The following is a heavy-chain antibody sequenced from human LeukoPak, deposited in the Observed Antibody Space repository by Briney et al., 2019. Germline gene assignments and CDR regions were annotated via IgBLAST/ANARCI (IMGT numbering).Heavy chain of an antibody. CDR3: ARDLAYSSGWYSRAFDV. J-gene: IGHJ3*01. V-gene: IGHV1-2*02. CDR1: GYTFTGYY. CDR2: INPNSGGT. Sequence: ASVKVSCKASGYTFTGYYMHWVRQAPGQGLEWMGWINPNSGGTNYAQKFQGRVTMTTDTSTSTAYMELRSLRSDDTAVYYCARDLAYSSGWYSRAFDVWGQGTMVTVSS. D-gene: IGHD6-19*01.